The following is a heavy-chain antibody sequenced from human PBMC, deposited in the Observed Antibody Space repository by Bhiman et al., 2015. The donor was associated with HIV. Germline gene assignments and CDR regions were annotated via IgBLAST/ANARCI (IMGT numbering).Heavy chain of an antibody. V-gene: IGHV3-11*04. J-gene: IGHJ4*02. CDR1: GFTFSDYY. D-gene: IGHD3-22*01. CDR3: ARDRPTLSYYDSSSYSPFDY. CDR2: ISSSGSTI. Sequence: QVQLVESGGGLVKSGGSLRLSCAASGFTFSDYYMSWIRQAPGRGLEWVSYISSSGSTIYYADSVKGRFTISRDNTKNSLYLQMNNLRVEDTATYYCARDRPTLSYYDSSSYSPFDYWGQGTLVTVSS.